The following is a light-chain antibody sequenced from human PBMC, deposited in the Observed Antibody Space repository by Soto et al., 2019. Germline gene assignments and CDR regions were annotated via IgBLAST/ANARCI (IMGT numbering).Light chain of an antibody. V-gene: IGLV1-51*01. CDR2: DNN. J-gene: IGLJ2*01. CDR1: TYNLGTYY. Sequence: QSVFTQPPSVSAAPGQTVTISCSGSTYNLGTYYVSWYQQLPGTAPKLLIYDNNKRPSGIPDRCSGSKSGTSATLDITGLQSGDEADYYCVTWDSSLSGGGVVFGGGTKLTVL. CDR3: VTWDSSLSGGGVV.